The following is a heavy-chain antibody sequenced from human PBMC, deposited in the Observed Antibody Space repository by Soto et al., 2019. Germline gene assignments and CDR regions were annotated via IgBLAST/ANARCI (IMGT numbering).Heavy chain of an antibody. Sequence: GGSLRLSCEGSGFTFSTYAMSWVRQAPGKGLEWVSAISGSGGSTYYADSVKGRFTISRDNSKNTLYLQMNTLRAEDTALYYCELSKTGSYFDFWGQGSLVTVSS. V-gene: IGHV3-23*01. J-gene: IGHJ4*02. CDR3: ELSKTGSYFDF. CDR1: GFTFSTYA. CDR2: ISGSGGST. D-gene: IGHD1-26*01.